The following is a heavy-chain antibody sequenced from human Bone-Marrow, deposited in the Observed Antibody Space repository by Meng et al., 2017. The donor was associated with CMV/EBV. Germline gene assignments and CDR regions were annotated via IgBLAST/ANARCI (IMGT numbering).Heavy chain of an antibody. CDR1: GGSISSYY. V-gene: IGHV4-4*07. CDR3: ASGDSSWFDP. CDR2: IYTSGST. Sequence: GSLRLSCTVSGGSISSYYWSWIRQPAGKGLEWIGRIYTSGSTNYNPSLKSRVTISVDTSKNQFSLKLSSVTAADTAVYYCASGDSSWFDPWGQGTLVTVSS. J-gene: IGHJ5*02. D-gene: IGHD7-27*01.